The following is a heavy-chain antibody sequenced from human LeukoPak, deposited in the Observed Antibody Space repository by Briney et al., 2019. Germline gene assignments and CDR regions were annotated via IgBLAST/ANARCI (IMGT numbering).Heavy chain of an antibody. Sequence: GGSLRLSCAASGFTFSGYAMTWVRQAPGKGLEWVSTISGSGAGTYYADSVKGRFTISRDNSKNTLNLQMNSLRADDTAIYYCAKPLTYGGNAAADFDYWGKGTRDPLSS. D-gene: IGHD4-23*01. CDR3: AKPLTYGGNAAADFDY. J-gene: IGHJ4*02. CDR2: ISGSGAGT. V-gene: IGHV3-23*01. CDR1: GFTFSGYA.